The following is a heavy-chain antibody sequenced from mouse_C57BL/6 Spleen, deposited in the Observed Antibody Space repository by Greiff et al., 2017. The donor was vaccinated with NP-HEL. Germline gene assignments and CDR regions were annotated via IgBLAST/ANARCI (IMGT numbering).Heavy chain of an antibody. CDR1: GFTFSDFY. CDR2: SRNKANDYTT. J-gene: IGHJ4*01. D-gene: IGHD2-3*01. Sequence: EVKLMESGGGLVQSGRSLRLSCATSGFTFSDFYMEWVRQAPGKGLEWIAASRNKANDYTTAYSASVKGRFIVSRDTSQSILYLQMNALRAEDTAIYYCARGVYDGYYVGAMDYWGQGTSVTVSS. V-gene: IGHV7-1*01. CDR3: ARGVYDGYYVGAMDY.